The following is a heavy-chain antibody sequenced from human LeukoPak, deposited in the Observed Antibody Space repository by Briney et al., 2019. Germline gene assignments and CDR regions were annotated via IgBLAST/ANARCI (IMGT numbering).Heavy chain of an antibody. J-gene: IGHJ4*02. V-gene: IGHV3-7*01. CDR2: IKQDGSEK. D-gene: IGHD3-10*01. CDR3: AREPYGTVSFDY. CDR1: GSTFSSYW. Sequence: GGSLRLSCAASGSTFSSYWMSWVRQAPGKGLEWVANIKQDGSEKYYVDSVKGRFTISRDNAKNSLYLQMNSLRAEDTAVYYCAREPYGTVSFDYWGQGTLVTVSS.